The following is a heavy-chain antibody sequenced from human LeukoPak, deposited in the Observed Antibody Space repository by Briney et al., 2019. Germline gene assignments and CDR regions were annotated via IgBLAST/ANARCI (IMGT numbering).Heavy chain of an antibody. D-gene: IGHD1-26*01. CDR2: IWYDGSNK. V-gene: IGHV3-33*01. J-gene: IGHJ4*02. CDR3: ARDDVGTTDFDY. Sequence: PGGSLRLSCAASGLTFSSYGMHWVRQAPGKGLEWVAVIWYDGSNKYYADSVKGRFTISRDNSKNTLYLQMNSLRAEDTAVYYCARDDVGTTDFDYWGQGTLVTVSS. CDR1: GLTFSSYG.